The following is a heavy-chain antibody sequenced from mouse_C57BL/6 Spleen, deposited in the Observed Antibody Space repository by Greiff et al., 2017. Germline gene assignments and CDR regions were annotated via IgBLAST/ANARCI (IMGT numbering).Heavy chain of an antibody. CDR1: GFNIKDYY. Sequence: VQLQQSGAELVRPGASVKLSCTASGFNIKDYYMHWVKQRPEQGLEWIGRIDPEDGDTEYAPKFQGKATMTADTSSNTAYLQLSSLTSEDTAVYYGTSYYSPSYWYFDVWGTGTTVTVSS. CDR3: TSYYSPSYWYFDV. D-gene: IGHD2-12*01. V-gene: IGHV14-1*01. CDR2: IDPEDGDT. J-gene: IGHJ1*03.